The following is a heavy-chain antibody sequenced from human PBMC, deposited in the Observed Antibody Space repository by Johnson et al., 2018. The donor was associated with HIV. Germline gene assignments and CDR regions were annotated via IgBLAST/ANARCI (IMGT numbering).Heavy chain of an antibody. D-gene: IGHD2/OR15-2a*01. CDR1: GFTFDDYA. V-gene: IGHV3-13*01. CDR3: ARGSARRDGERVIAGGAFDI. CDR2: IGTAGDT. Sequence: VQLVESGGGLVQPGRSLRLSCAASGFTFDDYAMHWVRQGPGKGLEWVSGIGTAGDTYYPGSVKGRFTISRENAKNSLYLQMNSLRAGDTAVYYCARGSARRDGERVIAGGAFDIWGQGTMVTVSS. J-gene: IGHJ3*02.